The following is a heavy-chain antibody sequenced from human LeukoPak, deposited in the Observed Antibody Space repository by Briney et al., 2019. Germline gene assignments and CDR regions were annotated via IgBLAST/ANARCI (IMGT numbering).Heavy chain of an antibody. CDR3: AKARATMVRGVIDY. CDR1: GFSFSSYA. V-gene: IGHV3-23*01. J-gene: IGHJ4*02. CDR2: ISGSGGST. Sequence: QSGGSLRLSCAASGFSFSSYAMSWVRQAPGKGLEWVSVISGSGGSTDYADSVKGRFTISRDNSKNTLYLQMNSLRAEDTAVYYCAKARATMVRGVIDYWGQGTLVTVSS. D-gene: IGHD3-10*01.